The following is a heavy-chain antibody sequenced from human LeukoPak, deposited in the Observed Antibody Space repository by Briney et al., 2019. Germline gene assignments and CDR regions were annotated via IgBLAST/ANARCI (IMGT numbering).Heavy chain of an antibody. J-gene: IGHJ4*02. CDR2: ISYDGSNK. D-gene: IGHD5-18*01. Sequence: GGSLRLSCAASGFTFSGYAIHWVRQAPGKGLEWVAVISYDGSNKFYADSVKGRFTISRDNSNNTLYLQMNSPRAEDTAIYYCARVGRGYSFKVYYFDYWGQGTLVTVSS. CDR1: GFTFSGYA. V-gene: IGHV3-30*04. CDR3: ARVGRGYSFKVYYFDY.